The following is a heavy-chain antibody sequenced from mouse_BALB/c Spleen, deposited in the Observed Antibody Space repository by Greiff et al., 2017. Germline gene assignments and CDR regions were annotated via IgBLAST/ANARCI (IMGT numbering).Heavy chain of an antibody. CDR3: ARGYDYQSGWFAY. Sequence: EVKVVESGGGLVKLGGSLKLSCAASGFTFSSYYMSWVRQTPEKRLELVAAINSNGGSTYYPDTVKGRFTISRDNAKNTLYLQMSSLKSEDTALYYCARGYDYQSGWFAYWGQGTLVTVSA. D-gene: IGHD2-4*01. CDR2: INSNGGST. J-gene: IGHJ3*01. CDR1: GFTFSSYY. V-gene: IGHV5-6-2*01.